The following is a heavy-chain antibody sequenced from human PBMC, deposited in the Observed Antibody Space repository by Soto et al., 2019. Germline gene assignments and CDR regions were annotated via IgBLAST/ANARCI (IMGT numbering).Heavy chain of an antibody. J-gene: IGHJ5*02. V-gene: IGHV4-30-2*01. CDR2: IYHSGST. Sequence: QLQLQESGSGLVKPSQTLSLTCAVSGGSISSGGYSWSWIRQPPGKGLEWIGYIYHSGSTYYNPSLKSRVTISVDRSKNQFSLKLSSVTAADTAVYYCARGPKGYCSSTSCYTTYNWFDPWGQGTLVTVSS. CDR1: GGSISSGGYS. D-gene: IGHD2-2*02. CDR3: ARGPKGYCSSTSCYTTYNWFDP.